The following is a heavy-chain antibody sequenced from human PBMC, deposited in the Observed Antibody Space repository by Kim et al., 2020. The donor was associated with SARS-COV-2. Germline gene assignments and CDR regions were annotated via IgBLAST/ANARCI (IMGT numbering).Heavy chain of an antibody. Sequence: SETLSLTCTVSGGSVSSGSYYWSWIRQPPGKGLEWIGYIYYSGSTNYNSSLKSRVTISVDTSKNQFSLKLSSVTAADTAVYYCARSLEYYDSSGYPRYFDYGGQGTLVTVSS. D-gene: IGHD3-22*01. CDR1: GGSVSSGSYY. V-gene: IGHV4-61*01. CDR2: IYYSGST. J-gene: IGHJ4*02. CDR3: ARSLEYYDSSGYPRYFDY.